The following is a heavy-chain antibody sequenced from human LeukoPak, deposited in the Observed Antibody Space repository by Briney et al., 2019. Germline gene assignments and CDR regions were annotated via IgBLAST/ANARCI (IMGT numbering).Heavy chain of an antibody. D-gene: IGHD3-9*01. CDR1: GGSFSGYY. J-gene: IGHJ6*02. Sequence: SETLSLTCAVYGGSFSGYYWSRIRQPPGKGLEWIGEINHSGSTNYNPSLKSRVTISVDTSKNQFSLKLSSVTAADTAVYYCARGAYDILTGYSIDPADYYYYGMDVWGQGTTVTVSS. V-gene: IGHV4-34*01. CDR3: ARGAYDILTGYSIDPADYYYYGMDV. CDR2: INHSGST.